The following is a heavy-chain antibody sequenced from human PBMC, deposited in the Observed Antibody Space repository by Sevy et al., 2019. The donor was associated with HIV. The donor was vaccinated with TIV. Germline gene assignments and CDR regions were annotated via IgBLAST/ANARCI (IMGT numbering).Heavy chain of an antibody. Sequence: GGSLRLSCAASGFTVSSNYMSWVRQAPGKGLEWVSVIYSGGSTYYADSVKGRFTISRDNSKNTLYLQMNSLRAEDTAVYYCARDRSYSITGTYYYYGMDVWGQGTTVTVSS. CDR2: IYSGGST. J-gene: IGHJ6*02. CDR1: GFTVSSNY. CDR3: ARDRSYSITGTYYYYGMDV. D-gene: IGHD1-7*01. V-gene: IGHV3-53*01.